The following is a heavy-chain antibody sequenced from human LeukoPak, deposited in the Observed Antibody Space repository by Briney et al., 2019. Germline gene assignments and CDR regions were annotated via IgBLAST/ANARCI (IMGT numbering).Heavy chain of an antibody. V-gene: IGHV4-4*07. J-gene: IGHJ4*02. CDR3: ARAAGASGGQYFDY. D-gene: IGHD2-15*01. CDR2: IYSNEDT. CDR1: GGSISTYH. Sequence: SETLPLTCTVSGGSISTYHWSWIRQPAGKGLEWIGRIYSNEDTRYNPSLKSRVTMSVDTSKNQFSLKLSSVTAADTAVYYCARAAGASGGQYFDYWGQGTLVAVSS.